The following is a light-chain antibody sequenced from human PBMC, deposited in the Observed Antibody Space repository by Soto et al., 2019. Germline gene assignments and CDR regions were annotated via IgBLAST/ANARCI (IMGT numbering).Light chain of an antibody. J-gene: IGLJ2*01. Sequence: QSVLTQPRSVSGSPGQSVTISCTGTSSDVGGYNYVSWYQQHPGKAPKLMIYDVSKRPSGVPDRFSGSKSGNTASLTISGLQAEEEADYYCCSYAGSYTFHVVFGGGTKLTVL. CDR3: CSYAGSYTFHVV. CDR2: DVS. CDR1: SSDVGGYNY. V-gene: IGLV2-11*01.